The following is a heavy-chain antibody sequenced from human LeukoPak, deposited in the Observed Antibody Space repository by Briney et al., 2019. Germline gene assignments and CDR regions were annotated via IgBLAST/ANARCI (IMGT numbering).Heavy chain of an antibody. D-gene: IGHD6-6*01. J-gene: IGHJ5*02. CDR2: IYHSGST. V-gene: IGHV4-38-2*01. CDR1: GYSISSGYY. Sequence: PSETLSLTCAVSGYSISSGYYWGWIRQPPGKGMEWIGSIYHSGSTYYNPCLKSRVTISVDTSKNQFSLKLSSVTAADTAVYYCARGPSSSDWFDPWGQGTLVTVSS. CDR3: ARGPSSSDWFDP.